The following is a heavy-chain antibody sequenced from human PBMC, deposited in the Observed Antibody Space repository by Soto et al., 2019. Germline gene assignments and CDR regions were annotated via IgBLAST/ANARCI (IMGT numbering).Heavy chain of an antibody. Sequence: EVQLLASGGGLAQPGGSLRLSCEGSKFTFSRYGMTWVRQAPGQGLQWVSTISGSGGYTYYTDSVKGRFTISRDNSNSTMYLQMNSLRAEDTATYFGAKDLGGILGVDSWGQGIPVTVSS. J-gene: IGHJ4*02. CDR3: AKDLGGILGVDS. CDR1: KFTFSRYG. D-gene: IGHD3-10*01. CDR2: ISGSGGYT. V-gene: IGHV3-23*01.